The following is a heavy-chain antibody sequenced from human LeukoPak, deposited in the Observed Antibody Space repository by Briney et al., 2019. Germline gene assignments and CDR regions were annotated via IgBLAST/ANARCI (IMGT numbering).Heavy chain of an antibody. Sequence: ASVKVSCKASGYTFTSYDINWVRQATGQGLEWVGWMNPNSGNTGSAQKFQGRVAMTRDTSISTAYMELSSLRSEDTAIYYCARAAGDLDYWGQGTLVTVSS. CDR1: GYTFTSYD. J-gene: IGHJ4*02. CDR3: ARAAGDLDY. V-gene: IGHV1-8*01. CDR2: MNPNSGNT.